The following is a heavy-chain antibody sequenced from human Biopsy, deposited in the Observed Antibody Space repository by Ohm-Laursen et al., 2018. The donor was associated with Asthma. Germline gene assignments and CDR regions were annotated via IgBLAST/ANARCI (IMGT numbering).Heavy chain of an antibody. V-gene: IGHV1-69*13. CDR1: GGTFNTYV. CDR2: INSVFGTT. Sequence: VKISCNSLGGTFNTYVIGWARQAPGQGLEWMGGINSVFGTTTYPQKFQDRVTITADDSTSTVYMELSSLRSEDTAVYYCARKAGSCISRTCYSLDFWGQGTLVTVSS. CDR3: ARKAGSCISRTCYSLDF. J-gene: IGHJ4*02. D-gene: IGHD2-2*01.